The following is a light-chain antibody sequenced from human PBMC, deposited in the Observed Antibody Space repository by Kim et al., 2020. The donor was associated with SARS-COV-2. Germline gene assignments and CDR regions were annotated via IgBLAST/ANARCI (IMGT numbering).Light chain of an antibody. Sequence: ASVKLTCTQSSGHSSYAIAWHQQQPEKGPRYLMKLNSDGSHSKGDGIPDRFSGSSSGAERYLTISSRQSEDEADYYCQTWGTGIRVFGGGTQLTVL. V-gene: IGLV4-69*01. J-gene: IGLJ3*02. CDR2: LNSDGSH. CDR1: SGHSSYA. CDR3: QTWGTGIRV.